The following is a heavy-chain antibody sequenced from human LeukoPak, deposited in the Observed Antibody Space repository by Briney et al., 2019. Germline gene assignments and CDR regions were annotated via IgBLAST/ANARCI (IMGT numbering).Heavy chain of an antibody. CDR2: IYHSGST. CDR3: ARVLDTTGTTLDYFDY. J-gene: IGHJ4*02. V-gene: IGHV4-30-2*01. D-gene: IGHD1-1*01. Sequence: PSQTLSLTCTVSGGSISSGGYYWSWIRQPPGKGLEWIGYIYHSGSTYYNPSLKSRVTISVDTSKNQFSLKLSSVTAADTAVYYCARVLDTTGTTLDYFDYWGQGTLVTVSS. CDR1: GGSISSGGYY.